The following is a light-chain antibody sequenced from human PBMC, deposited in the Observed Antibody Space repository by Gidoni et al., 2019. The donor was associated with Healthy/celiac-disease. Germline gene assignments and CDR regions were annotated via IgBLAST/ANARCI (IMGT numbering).Light chain of an antibody. Sequence: EIVMTQSPATLSVSPGDRATLSCRASQSVSSNLAWYQQKPGQAPRLLIYCASTRATGIPARFSGSGSGTECTLTISSLQSEDFAVYYCQQYNNWPLWTFGQGTKVEIK. CDR1: QSVSSN. CDR3: QQYNNWPLWT. V-gene: IGKV3-15*01. CDR2: CAS. J-gene: IGKJ1*01.